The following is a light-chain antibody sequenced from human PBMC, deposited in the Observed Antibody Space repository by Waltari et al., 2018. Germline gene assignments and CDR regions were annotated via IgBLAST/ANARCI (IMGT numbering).Light chain of an antibody. V-gene: IGKV1-5*01. CDR1: QSIDKW. Sequence: DIQMTQSPSTLSASVGDRVTITCRASQSIDKWLAWYQQEPGRAPKLRIYDASTLESGVPSRFSGSGSGTEFTLTITGLQPDDIGTYYCQHYDSRTFGQGTKVEIK. J-gene: IGKJ1*01. CDR3: QHYDSRT. CDR2: DAS.